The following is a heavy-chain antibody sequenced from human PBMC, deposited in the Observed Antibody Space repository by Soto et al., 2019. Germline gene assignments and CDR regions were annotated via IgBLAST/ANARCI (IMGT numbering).Heavy chain of an antibody. V-gene: IGHV4-31*03. D-gene: IGHD3-16*01. CDR1: GGSISSAGYY. CDR3: ARSGGRGGVMPIDS. CDR2: IYYNGNT. J-gene: IGHJ4*02. Sequence: NPSETLSLTCTVSGGSISSAGYYWNWSRQHPGKGLEWIGYIYYNGNTKYNPSHKSRVSISADTSKNQLSLTLSSVTAADTAVYHCARSGGRGGVMPIDSWGQGTQVTVSS.